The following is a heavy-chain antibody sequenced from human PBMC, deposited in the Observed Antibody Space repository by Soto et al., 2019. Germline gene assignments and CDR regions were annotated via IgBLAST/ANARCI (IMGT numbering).Heavy chain of an antibody. J-gene: IGHJ3*02. Sequence: GGSLRLSCAASGFTFSSYEMNWVRQAPGKGLEWVSYISSSGSTIYYADSVKGRFTIPRDNAKNSLYLQMNSLRAEDTAVYYCARDKGRPYSAFDIWGQGTMVTVSS. D-gene: IGHD6-6*01. CDR2: ISSSGSTI. V-gene: IGHV3-48*03. CDR1: GFTFSSYE. CDR3: ARDKGRPYSAFDI.